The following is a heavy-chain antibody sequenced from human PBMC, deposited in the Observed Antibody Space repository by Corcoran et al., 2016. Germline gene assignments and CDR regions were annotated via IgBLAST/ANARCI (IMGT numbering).Heavy chain of an antibody. V-gene: IGHV3-13*01. CDR1: GFTFRSYD. J-gene: IGHJ6*02. CDR3: ARGASIYYAMDV. Sequence: EVQLVVSGGGLVQPGGSLRLSCAASGFTFRSYDMHRVRQATGKGLEWVSAIGTAGDTYYPGSVKGRFPISRENAKNSLYLQMNSLRAEDTAVYYCARGASIYYAMDVWGQGTTVTVSS. CDR2: IGTAGDT. D-gene: IGHD4-4*01.